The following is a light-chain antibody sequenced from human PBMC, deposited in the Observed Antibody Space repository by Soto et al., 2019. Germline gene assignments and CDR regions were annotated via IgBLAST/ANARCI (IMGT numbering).Light chain of an antibody. Sequence: MVLAQSPATLSLSPGERATLSCRASQSVSISLAWYQQKPGQAPRLLIYDASNRATGVPARFSGSGSGTDFTLTVSSLEPQPFARDYCQQRSNWPPQITFGQGTRLEI. CDR2: DAS. J-gene: IGKJ5*01. V-gene: IGKV3-11*01. CDR1: QSVSIS. CDR3: QQRSNWPPQIT.